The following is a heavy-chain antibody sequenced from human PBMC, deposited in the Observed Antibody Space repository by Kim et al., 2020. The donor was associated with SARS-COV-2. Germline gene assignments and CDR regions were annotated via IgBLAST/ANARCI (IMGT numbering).Heavy chain of an antibody. Sequence: ASVKVSCKASGYTFTGYYMHWVRQAPGQGLEWMGRVNPNDGGTNYAQNFQGRVTMTGDTSITTAYMELSGLTSDDTAVYYCARNRYDRWEYFQEWGQGTLVTVSS. CDR1: GYTFTGYY. CDR2: VNPNDGGT. CDR3: ARNRYDRWEYFQE. V-gene: IGHV1-2*06. D-gene: IGHD3-16*02. J-gene: IGHJ1*01.